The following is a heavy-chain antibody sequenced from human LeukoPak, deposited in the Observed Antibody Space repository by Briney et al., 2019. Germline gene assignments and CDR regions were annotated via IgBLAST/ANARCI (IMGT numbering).Heavy chain of an antibody. V-gene: IGHV3-23*01. CDR1: GFTFNNYA. CDR3: ANHCTRTSRHPPGNYYYYIDV. D-gene: IGHD2-2*01. J-gene: IGHJ6*03. Sequence: GGSLRLSCAASGFTFNNYAMSWVRQAPGRGLEWVSSLSGSGANPYYADSVKGRFVISRDNSKNTLFLQMNSLRADDTAIYYCANHCTRTSRHPPGNYYYYIDVWGKGTTVTVSS. CDR2: LSGSGANP.